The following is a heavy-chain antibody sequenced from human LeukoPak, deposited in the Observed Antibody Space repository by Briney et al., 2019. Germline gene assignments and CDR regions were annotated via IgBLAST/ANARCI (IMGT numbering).Heavy chain of an antibody. CDR3: ARAGRPGGLDY. CDR1: GGSISSSSYY. D-gene: IGHD6-25*01. CDR2: IYYSGST. V-gene: IGHV4-39*01. Sequence: SETLSLTCTVSGGSISSSSYYWGWIRQPPGKGLEWIGSIYYSGSTYYNPSLKSRVTISVDTSKNQFSLKLSSVTAADTAVYYCARAGRPGGLDYWGQGTLVTVSS. J-gene: IGHJ4*02.